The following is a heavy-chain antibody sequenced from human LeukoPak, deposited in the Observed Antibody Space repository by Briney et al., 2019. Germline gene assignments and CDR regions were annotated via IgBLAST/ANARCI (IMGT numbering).Heavy chain of an antibody. J-gene: IGHJ4*02. CDR2: IKGDGSST. CDR3: AGWGDSGYDHS. V-gene: IGHV3-74*01. Sequence: GGSLRLSCAGSGLTFSSYWMHWVRQAPGKGLVWVSRIKGDGSSTSYADSVKGRFTISRDNTKNTLYLQMNSLRAEDTAVYYCAGWGDSGYDHSWGQGTLVTVSS. CDR1: GLTFSSYW. D-gene: IGHD5-12*01.